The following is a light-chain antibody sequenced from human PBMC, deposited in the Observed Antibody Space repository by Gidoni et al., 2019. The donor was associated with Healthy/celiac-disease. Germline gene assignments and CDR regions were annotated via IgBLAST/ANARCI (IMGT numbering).Light chain of an antibody. CDR3: QQYYSYPAT. CDR2: AAS. V-gene: IGKV1-8*01. J-gene: IGKJ4*01. CDR1: QGISSY. Sequence: AIRMTQSPSSFSASTGDRVTITCRASQGISSYLAWYQQTPGNAPKLLIYAASTLQSGVPSRFIGSGPGTDFTLTISCLQSEDFATYYCQQYYSYPATFGGGTKVEIK.